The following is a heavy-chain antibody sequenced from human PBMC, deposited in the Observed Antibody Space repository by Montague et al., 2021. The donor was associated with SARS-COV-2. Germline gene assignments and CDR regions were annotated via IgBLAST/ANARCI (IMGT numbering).Heavy chain of an antibody. J-gene: IGHJ6*02. Sequence: TLSLTCTVSGGSISSGGYYWSWIRQHPGKGLEWIGYIYYSGSTYYNPSLKSRVTISVDTSKNQFSLKLSSVTAADTAVYYCAGEGTGRYYVSGMDVWGQGTTVTVSS. CDR2: IYYSGST. V-gene: IGHV4-31*03. CDR1: GGSISSGGYY. D-gene: IGHD3-10*01. CDR3: AGEGTGRYYVSGMDV.